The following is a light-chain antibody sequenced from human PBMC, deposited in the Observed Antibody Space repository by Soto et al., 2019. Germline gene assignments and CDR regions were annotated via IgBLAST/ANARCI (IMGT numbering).Light chain of an antibody. CDR2: AAS. Sequence: IQLTQSPSSLSASVGDRVTITCRTSQGIGNDLVWFQQKPGKAPKLLIYAASTLQSGVPSRFSGSGSGTDFTLTISSLEPEDFAVYYCQQRSNWITFGQGTRLEI. CDR1: QGIGND. CDR3: QQRSNWIT. V-gene: IGKV1-17*01. J-gene: IGKJ5*01.